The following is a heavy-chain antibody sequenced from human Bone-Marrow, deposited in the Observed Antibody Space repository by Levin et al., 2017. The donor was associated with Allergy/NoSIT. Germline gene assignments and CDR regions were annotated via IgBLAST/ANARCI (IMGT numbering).Heavy chain of an antibody. V-gene: IGHV3-23*01. Sequence: GESLKISCAASGFTFSSYAMSWVRQAPGKGLEWVSSISGSGTITHYAESVKGRFTISRDISKNMLHLQMNRLRAEDTAIYFCAKEGLAVAGYYFDSWGQGTLVTVSS. CDR3: AKEGLAVAGYYFDS. CDR2: ISGSGTIT. J-gene: IGHJ4*02. D-gene: IGHD6-19*01. CDR1: GFTFSSYA.